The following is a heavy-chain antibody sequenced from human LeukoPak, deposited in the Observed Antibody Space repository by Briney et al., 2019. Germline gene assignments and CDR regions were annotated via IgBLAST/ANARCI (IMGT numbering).Heavy chain of an antibody. CDR3: ARGAAAARKTYYYYYMDV. CDR2: IYSGGYT. CDR1: GFTFSSFG. D-gene: IGHD6-13*01. V-gene: IGHV3-66*01. Sequence: PGGTLRLSCAASGFTFSSFGMSWVRQAPGKGLEWVSVIYSGGYTYYADSVKGRFTISRDNSKNTLYLQMNSLRAEDTAVYYCARGAAAARKTYYYYYMDVWGKGTTVTVSS. J-gene: IGHJ6*03.